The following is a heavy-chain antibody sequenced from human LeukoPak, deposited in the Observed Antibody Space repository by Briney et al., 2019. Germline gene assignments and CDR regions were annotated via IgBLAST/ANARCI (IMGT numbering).Heavy chain of an antibody. Sequence: PSETLSLTCTVSGGSISTYYWNWIRQPPGKGLEWIGYIYYRGSTNYNPSLKSRVTISADMSKNQYSLKLNSVTAADTAVYYCARASAVVKPSDPWGQGILVTVSS. D-gene: IGHD4-23*01. J-gene: IGHJ5*02. V-gene: IGHV4-59*01. CDR3: ARASAVVKPSDP. CDR1: GGSISTYY. CDR2: IYYRGST.